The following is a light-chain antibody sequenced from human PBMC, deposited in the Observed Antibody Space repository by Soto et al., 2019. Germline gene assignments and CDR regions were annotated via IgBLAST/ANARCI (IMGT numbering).Light chain of an antibody. Sequence: DIQMTQSPSTLSASVGDRVTITCRVSQSINSRLAWYQQKPGKAPNLLIYKASRLQSGVPSRFSGSGSGTEFTLTISSLQPDDFASYYCQQYGSYSYTFGQGTKLEVK. J-gene: IGKJ2*01. CDR1: QSINSR. V-gene: IGKV1-5*03. CDR2: KAS. CDR3: QQYGSYSYT.